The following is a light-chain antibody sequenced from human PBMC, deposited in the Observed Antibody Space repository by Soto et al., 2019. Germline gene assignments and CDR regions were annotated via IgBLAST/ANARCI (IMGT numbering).Light chain of an antibody. J-gene: IGLJ3*02. CDR2: EVS. V-gene: IGLV2-14*01. Sequence: QSALTQPASGSGSPGQSITISCTGSSSDVGAYKYVSWFQQHPGKAPKLIIYEVSNRPSGVSDRFSGSKSGNTASLTISGLQAEDEADYHCSSYTTTTAWVFGGGTKLTVL. CDR1: SSDVGAYKY. CDR3: SSYTTTTAWV.